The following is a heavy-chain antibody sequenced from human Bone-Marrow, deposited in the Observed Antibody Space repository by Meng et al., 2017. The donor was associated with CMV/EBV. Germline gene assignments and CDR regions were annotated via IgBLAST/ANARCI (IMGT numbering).Heavy chain of an antibody. CDR3: ARRYCSSTSCYKGSANDY. CDR1: GFTFSRYW. J-gene: IGHJ4*02. CDR2: INTDGSSA. Sequence: GESLKISCAASGFTFSRYWMQWVRQVPGKGLVWVSRINTDGSSADYAGSVRGRFTVSRDNAKNALYLQMNSLRAEDTAVYYCARRYCSSTSCYKGSANDYWGQGTLVTVYS. V-gene: IGHV3-74*01. D-gene: IGHD2-2*02.